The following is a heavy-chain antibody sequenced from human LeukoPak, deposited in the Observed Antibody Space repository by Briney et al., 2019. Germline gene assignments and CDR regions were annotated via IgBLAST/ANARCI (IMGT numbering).Heavy chain of an antibody. CDR2: ISGSGGST. CDR1: GFTLSSYA. J-gene: IGHJ4*02. CDR3: AKRDCSSTSCYYDY. Sequence: GGSLRLSCAASGFTLSSYAMSWVRQAPGKGLEWVSAISGSGGSTYYADSAKGRFTISRDNSKNTLYLQMNSLRAEDTAVYYCAKRDCSSTSCYYDYWGQGTLVTVSS. V-gene: IGHV3-23*01. D-gene: IGHD2-2*01.